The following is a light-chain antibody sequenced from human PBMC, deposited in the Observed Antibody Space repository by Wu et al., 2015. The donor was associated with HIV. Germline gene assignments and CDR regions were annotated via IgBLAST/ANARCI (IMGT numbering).Light chain of an antibody. J-gene: IGKJ1*01. CDR1: QSITTW. CDR2: KAS. V-gene: IGKV1-5*03. CDR3: QKYNTAPWT. Sequence: DIQMTQSPSTLSASLGDRVTITCRASQSITTWLAWYQQKPGKVPKVLIYKASSLESGVPSRFSGSGSGTEFTLTISSLQPEDVATYYCQKYNTAPWTFGQGTKVEMK.